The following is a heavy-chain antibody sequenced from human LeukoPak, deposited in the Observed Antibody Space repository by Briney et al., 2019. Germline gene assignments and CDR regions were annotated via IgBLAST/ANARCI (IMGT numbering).Heavy chain of an antibody. J-gene: IGHJ4*02. D-gene: IGHD3-10*01. Sequence: GRSLRLSCAASGFTFSNYNMNWVRQAPGKGLEWVSYISSSTSTIYYADSVKGRFTISRDNAKNSLYLQMNSLRDEDTAVYYCARTYYYGYNSWGQGTLVTVSS. CDR1: GFTFSNYN. CDR3: ARTYYYGYNS. CDR2: ISSSTSTI. V-gene: IGHV3-48*02.